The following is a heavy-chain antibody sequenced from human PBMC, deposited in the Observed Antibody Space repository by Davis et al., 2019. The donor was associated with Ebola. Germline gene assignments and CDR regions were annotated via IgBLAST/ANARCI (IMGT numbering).Heavy chain of an antibody. V-gene: IGHV3-21*01. CDR2: ISSSSSYI. CDR3: ARGDIVRVYFDY. J-gene: IGHJ4*02. D-gene: IGHD2-15*01. CDR1: GFTFSSYS. Sequence: PGGSLRLSCAASGFTFSSYSMNWVRQAPGKGLEWVSSISSSSSYIYYADSVKGRFTISRDNAKNSLYLQMNSLRAEDTAVYYCARGDIVRVYFDYWGQGTLVTVSS.